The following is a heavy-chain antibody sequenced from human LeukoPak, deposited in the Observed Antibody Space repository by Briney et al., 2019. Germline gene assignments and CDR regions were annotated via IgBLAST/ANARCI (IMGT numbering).Heavy chain of an antibody. J-gene: IGHJ4*02. CDR2: ISSSSSYI. D-gene: IGHD1-26*01. Sequence: GGSLRLSCAASGFTFSSYSMNWVRQAPGKGLEWVSSISSSSSYIYYADSVKGRLTISREKAKNSLYLQMNSLRAEDTAVYYCARDPRSIVGAEAPFDYWGQGTLVTVSS. CDR3: ARDPRSIVGAEAPFDY. V-gene: IGHV3-21*01. CDR1: GFTFSSYS.